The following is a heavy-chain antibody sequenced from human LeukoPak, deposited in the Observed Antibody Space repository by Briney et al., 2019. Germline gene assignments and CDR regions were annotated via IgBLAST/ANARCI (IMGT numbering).Heavy chain of an antibody. CDR1: GGTLSSYA. J-gene: IGHJ6*02. Sequence: ASVKVSCKASGGTLSSYAISWVRQAPGQGLEWMGRIIPIFGIANYAQKFQGRVTITADKSTGTAYMELSSLRSEDTAVYYCARDHGLLGYYYGMDVWGQGTTVTVSS. CDR2: IIPIFGIA. CDR3: ARDHGLLGYYYGMDV. D-gene: IGHD2-15*01. V-gene: IGHV1-69*04.